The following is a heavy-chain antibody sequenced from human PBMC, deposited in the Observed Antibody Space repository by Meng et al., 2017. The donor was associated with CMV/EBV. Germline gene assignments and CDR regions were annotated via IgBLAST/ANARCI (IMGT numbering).Heavy chain of an antibody. Sequence: GESLKISCAASGFTFSSYAMSWVRQAPEKGLEWVSAISGSGGSTYYADSVKGRFTISRDNSKNTLYLQMNSLRAEDTAVYYCAKDPYSNYARPYWGQGTLVTVSS. J-gene: IGHJ4*02. CDR3: AKDPYSNYARPY. V-gene: IGHV3-23*01. CDR2: ISGSGGST. D-gene: IGHD4-11*01. CDR1: GFTFSSYA.